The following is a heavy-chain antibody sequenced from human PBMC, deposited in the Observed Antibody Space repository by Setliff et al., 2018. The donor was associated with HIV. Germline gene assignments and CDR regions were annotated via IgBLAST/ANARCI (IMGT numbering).Heavy chain of an antibody. V-gene: IGHV1-3*01. J-gene: IGHJ1*01. CDR3: ATDPGYSSTWYSESFQH. Sequence: ASVKVSCKASGYSFTKYVMHWVRQAPGQRLEWMGWINAGNDNTKYSQKFQGRVTITRDTSANTAYMELSSLRSDDTAMYYCATDPGYSSTWYSESFQHWGQGTVVTVSS. D-gene: IGHD6-13*01. CDR1: GYSFTKYV. CDR2: INAGNDNT.